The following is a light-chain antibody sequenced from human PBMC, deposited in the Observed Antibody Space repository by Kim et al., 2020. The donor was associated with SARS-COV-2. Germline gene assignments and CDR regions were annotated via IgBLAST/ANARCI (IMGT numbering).Light chain of an antibody. CDR2: GNS. Sequence: GVTIPGTGSSSNMGAGYNVHWYQQLPGTAPKLLIYGNSNRPSGVPDRFSGSKSGTSASLAITGLQAEDEADYYCQSYDSSLSGWVFGGGTQLTVL. CDR1: SSNMGAGYN. J-gene: IGLJ3*02. CDR3: QSYDSSLSGWV. V-gene: IGLV1-40*01.